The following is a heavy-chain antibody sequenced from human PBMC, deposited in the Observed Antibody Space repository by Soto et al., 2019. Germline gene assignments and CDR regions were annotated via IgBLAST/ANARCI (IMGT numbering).Heavy chain of an antibody. J-gene: IGHJ4*02. CDR2: ISAHNGNT. Sequence: QVHLVQSGAEVKKPGASVKVSCKASGYTFTSYGITWVRQAPGHGLAWMGWISAHNGNTDYAQKLQGRVIVTRDTSTSTAYMELRSLISDDTAVYYCARGRYGDYWGQGALVTVSS. D-gene: IGHD1-1*01. V-gene: IGHV1-18*01. CDR1: GYTFTSYG. CDR3: ARGRYGDY.